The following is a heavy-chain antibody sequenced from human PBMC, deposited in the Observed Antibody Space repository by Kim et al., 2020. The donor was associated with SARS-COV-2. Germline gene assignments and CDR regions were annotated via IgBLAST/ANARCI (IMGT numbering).Heavy chain of an antibody. V-gene: IGHV3-48*02. Sequence: GGSLRLSCAASGFPLSYYGLNWVRQAPGKGLEWVSHISSSGSMIFYADSVKGRFTISGDYAKNSVYLQMNSLRDEDTAVYYCARGHASGSFYGWGQGTLVTVSS. CDR2: ISSSGSMI. CDR3: ARGHASGSFYG. D-gene: IGHD3-10*01. J-gene: IGHJ4*02. CDR1: GFPLSYYG.